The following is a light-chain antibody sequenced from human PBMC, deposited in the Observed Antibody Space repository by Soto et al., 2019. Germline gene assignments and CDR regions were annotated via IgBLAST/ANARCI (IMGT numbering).Light chain of an antibody. CDR2: EGT. J-gene: IGLJ1*01. CDR3: CSYAGNNIFV. Sequence: QPVLTQPASVSGSLGQSITISCTGSSSDVGTYYFVSWYQQHPGKVPELMIYEGTKRPSGVSDRFSGSKSGNTASMTISGLQAEDEANYYCCSYAGNNIFVFGTGTKLTVL. CDR1: SSDVGTYYF. V-gene: IGLV2-23*01.